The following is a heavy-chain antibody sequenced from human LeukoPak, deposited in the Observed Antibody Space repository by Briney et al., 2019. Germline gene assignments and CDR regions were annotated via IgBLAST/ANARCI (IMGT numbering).Heavy chain of an antibody. D-gene: IGHD3-9*01. Sequence: PGGSLRLSCAASGCTVSTYWVHWVRQVPGKGLVRVSGISSDGATTHYADSVKGRFTISRDNAKNTLYLQMNSLRVEDTAVYYCARGSGFGVWGQGTLVTVSS. J-gene: IGHJ4*02. CDR3: ARGSGFGV. CDR1: GCTVSTYW. V-gene: IGHV3-74*01. CDR2: ISSDGATT.